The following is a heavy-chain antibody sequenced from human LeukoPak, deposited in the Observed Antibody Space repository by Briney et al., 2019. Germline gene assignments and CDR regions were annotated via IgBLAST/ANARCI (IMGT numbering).Heavy chain of an antibody. CDR2: IYYTGST. D-gene: IGHD6-19*01. Sequence: PSETLSLTCTVSGASISSYYWSWIRRPPGKGLEWIGYIYYTGSTNYNPSLKSRATISVDTSKNQFSLKLTSVTAADTAMYYCARVKAVPDTPIWFDPWGQGTLVTVSS. V-gene: IGHV4-59*01. J-gene: IGHJ5*02. CDR3: ARVKAVPDTPIWFDP. CDR1: GASISSYY.